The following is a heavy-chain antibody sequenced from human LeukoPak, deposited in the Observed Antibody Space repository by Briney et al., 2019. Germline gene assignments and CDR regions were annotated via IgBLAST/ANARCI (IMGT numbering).Heavy chain of an antibody. Sequence: PSETLSLTCAVSGYHINNAYYWVWIRQPPGKGLEWIGSLYHPDSTYYNPSLKSRVTMSVDTSRNQFSLKLSFVTAADTAVYYCARQYDSYFYYYLDLWGTGTTVTVSS. CDR3: ARQYDSYFYYYLDL. CDR2: LYHPDST. V-gene: IGHV4-38-2*01. J-gene: IGHJ6*03. CDR1: GYHINNAYY. D-gene: IGHD2-2*01.